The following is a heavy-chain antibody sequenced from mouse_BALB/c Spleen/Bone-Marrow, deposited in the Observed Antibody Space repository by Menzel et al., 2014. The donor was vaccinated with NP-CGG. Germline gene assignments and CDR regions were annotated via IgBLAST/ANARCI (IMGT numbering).Heavy chain of an antibody. V-gene: IGHV1-9*01. Sequence: QVQLKQSGAELMKPGASVKISCKATGYTFSSYWIEWVKQRPGHGLEWIGEILPGSGSSNYNEKFKGKATITADTSSNTAYMQLSSLTSEDSAAYYCTRWGWSFDYWGQGTTLTVSS. CDR1: GYTFSSYW. D-gene: IGHD2-3*01. CDR2: ILPGSGSS. CDR3: TRWGWSFDY. J-gene: IGHJ2*01.